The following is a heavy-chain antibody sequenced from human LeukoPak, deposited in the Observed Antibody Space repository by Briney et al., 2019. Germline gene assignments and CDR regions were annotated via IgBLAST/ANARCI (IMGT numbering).Heavy chain of an antibody. V-gene: IGHV3-74*01. CDR3: ARDSSLNYYDSSGYYYGSDAFDI. CDR1: GFTFSRYW. J-gene: IGHJ3*02. D-gene: IGHD3-22*01. Sequence: GGSLRLSCAASGFTFSRYWMHWVRQAPGKGLVWVSRMNSDGSSTRYADSVKGRFTISRDNAKNTLYLQMNSLRAEDTAVYYCARDSSLNYYDSSGYYYGSDAFDIWGQGTMVTVPS. CDR2: MNSDGSST.